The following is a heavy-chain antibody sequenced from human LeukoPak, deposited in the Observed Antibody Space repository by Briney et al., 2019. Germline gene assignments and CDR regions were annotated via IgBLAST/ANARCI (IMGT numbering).Heavy chain of an antibody. CDR3: VREVRYGGRAFDI. CDR1: GFTFSDYD. CDR2: IGTGDDT. D-gene: IGHD4/OR15-4a*01. Sequence: GGSLRLSCAASGFTFSDYDMHWVRQATGRGLEWVSAIGTGDDTYYSDSVRGRLTISRDDAKNSLYLQTNSLRAGDTAVYYCVREVRYGGRAFDIWGQETMVTVSS. J-gene: IGHJ3*02. V-gene: IGHV3-13*01.